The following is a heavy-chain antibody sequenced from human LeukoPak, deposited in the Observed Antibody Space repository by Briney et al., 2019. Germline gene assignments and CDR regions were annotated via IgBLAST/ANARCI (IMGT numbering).Heavy chain of an antibody. CDR3: AKGGGSTFDN. CDR2: ISDTGGAT. CDR1: GFTFSTYA. Sequence: GGSLRLSCAASGFTFSTYAMSWVRQAPGKGLEWVSSISDTGGATYYAESVKGRFTISRDNARNTFYLQLTSPRDEDTALYYCAKGGGSTFDNWGQAIPVTVSS. D-gene: IGHD3-10*01. V-gene: IGHV3-23*01. J-gene: IGHJ4*02.